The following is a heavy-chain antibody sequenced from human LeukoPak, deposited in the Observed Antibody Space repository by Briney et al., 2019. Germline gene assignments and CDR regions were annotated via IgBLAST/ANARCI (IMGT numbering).Heavy chain of an antibody. V-gene: IGHV3-74*01. J-gene: IGHJ2*01. CDR2: INTDGSDGSST. CDR3: ARGVAAGKWYFDL. D-gene: IGHD6-19*01. CDR1: GLTFSNYW. Sequence: GGSLRLSCAASGLTFSNYWMHWVRQGPGKGLVWVSRINTDGSDGSSTNYADSVKGRFTISRDNAKNTLYLQMDSLRAEDTAVYYCARGVAAGKWYFDLWGRGTLVTVSS.